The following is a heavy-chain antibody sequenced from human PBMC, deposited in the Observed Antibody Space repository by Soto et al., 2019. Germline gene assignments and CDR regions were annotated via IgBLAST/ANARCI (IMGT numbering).Heavy chain of an antibody. V-gene: IGHV1-18*01. Sequence: ASVKVSCKASGYTFTSYGISWVRQAPGQGLEWMGWISAYNGNTNYAQKLQGRVTMTTDTSTSTAYMELRSLRSDDTAVYYCARDPVGCSSTSCYRDAFDIWGQGTMVTVSS. D-gene: IGHD2-2*01. CDR2: ISAYNGNT. CDR3: ARDPVGCSSTSCYRDAFDI. J-gene: IGHJ3*02. CDR1: GYTFTSYG.